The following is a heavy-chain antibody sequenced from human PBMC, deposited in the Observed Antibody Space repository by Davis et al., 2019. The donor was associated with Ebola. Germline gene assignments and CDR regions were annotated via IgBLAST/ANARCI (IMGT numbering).Heavy chain of an antibody. CDR2: MNPNSGNT. J-gene: IGHJ6*02. CDR1: GYTFTSYG. D-gene: IGHD2-2*01. V-gene: IGHV1-8*02. CDR3: AKGGYCSSTSCYGGRDGMDV. Sequence: AASVKVSCKASGYTFTSYGISWVRQATGQGLEWMGWMNPNSGNTGYAQKFQGRVTMTRNTSISTAYMELSSLRSEDTAVYFCAKGGYCSSTSCYGGRDGMDVWGQGTTVTVSS.